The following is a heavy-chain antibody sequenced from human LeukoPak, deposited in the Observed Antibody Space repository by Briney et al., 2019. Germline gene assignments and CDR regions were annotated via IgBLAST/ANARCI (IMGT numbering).Heavy chain of an antibody. D-gene: IGHD2-15*01. CDR3: AREVGEDY. CDR2: ISSDGTYT. Sequence: GGSLRLSCAASGFTFSSHLMHWVRQAPGKGLVWVSRISSDGTYTNYADSVRGRFTISRDNAKNSLYLQMNNLRAEDTAVYYCAREVGEDYWGQGTLVTVSS. J-gene: IGHJ4*02. CDR1: GFTFSSHL. V-gene: IGHV3-74*01.